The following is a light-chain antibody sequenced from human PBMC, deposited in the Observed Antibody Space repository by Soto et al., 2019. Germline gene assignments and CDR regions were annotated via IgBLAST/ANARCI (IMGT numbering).Light chain of an antibody. CDR3: QQYGSSPTT. Sequence: EIVLTQSPAILSLSPGERATLSCRSSQGVSTYLAWYQQKPGQAPRRLIFGASIRATGIPDRFSGSGSGTDFTLTISRLEPEDFAVYYCQQYGSSPTTFGQGTKVDIK. CDR1: QGVSTY. J-gene: IGKJ1*01. CDR2: GAS. V-gene: IGKV3-20*01.